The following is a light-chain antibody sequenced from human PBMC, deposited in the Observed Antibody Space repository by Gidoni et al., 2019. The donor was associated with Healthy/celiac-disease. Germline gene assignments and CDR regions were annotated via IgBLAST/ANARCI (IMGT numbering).Light chain of an antibody. CDR1: QSLRHSNGYSY. J-gene: IGKJ3*01. CDR3: MQALQTVFT. CDR2: LGS. Sequence: DIVMTQSPLSLPVTPGEPASISCRSSQSLRHSNGYSYLDCYLQKPGQSPQLLIYLGSNRASGVPDRFSGSGSGTDFTLKISRVEAEDVGVYYCMQALQTVFTFGPGTKVDIK. V-gene: IGKV2-28*01.